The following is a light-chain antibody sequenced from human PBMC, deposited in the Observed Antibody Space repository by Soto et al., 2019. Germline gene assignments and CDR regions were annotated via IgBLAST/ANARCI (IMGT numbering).Light chain of an antibody. CDR1: SSGVGSYNL. CDR3: CSYAGSSTYV. V-gene: IGLV2-23*02. Sequence: QSALTQPASVSGSPGQSITISCTGTSSGVGSYNLVSWYQQHPGKAPELMIYEVSKRPSGVSNRFSGSKSGNTAYLTISGLQAEDEPDYYCCSYAGSSTYVFGTGTKLTVL. J-gene: IGLJ1*01. CDR2: EVS.